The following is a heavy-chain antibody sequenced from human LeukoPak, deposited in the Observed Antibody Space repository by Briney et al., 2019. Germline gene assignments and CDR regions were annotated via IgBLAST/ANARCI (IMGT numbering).Heavy chain of an antibody. J-gene: IGHJ4*02. CDR1: GFTFSSYG. V-gene: IGHV3-30*02. D-gene: IGHD6-19*01. CDR3: AKDKRVAGTRYYFDY. Sequence: GGSLRLSCAASGFTFSSYGMHWVRQAPGKGLEWVAFIRYDGSNKYYADSVKGRFTISRDNSKNTLYLQMNSLRAEDTAVYYCAKDKRVAGTRYYFDYWGQGTLVTVSS. CDR2: IRYDGSNK.